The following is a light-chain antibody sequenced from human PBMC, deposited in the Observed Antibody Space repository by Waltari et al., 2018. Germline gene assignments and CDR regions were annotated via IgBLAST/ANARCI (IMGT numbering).Light chain of an antibody. J-gene: IGKJ2*02. Sequence: EIVMTQSQAALSVSPGERATLPCRASQYISDNLAWYQHKPGQPPRPLISGASRRATGVPGMFSGSGSGTEFSLTISSLQSEDSAIYFCQQYNTWPPSTFGQGTKLEIK. CDR2: GAS. CDR3: QQYNTWPPST. V-gene: IGKV3-15*01. CDR1: QYISDN.